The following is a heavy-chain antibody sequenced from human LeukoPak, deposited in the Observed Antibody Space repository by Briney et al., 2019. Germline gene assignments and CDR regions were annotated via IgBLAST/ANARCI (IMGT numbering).Heavy chain of an antibody. CDR3: ARQYCSSTSCYGGIWDY. CDR1: GGSISSYY. CDR2: IYTGGST. V-gene: IGHV4-4*07. J-gene: IGHJ4*02. D-gene: IGHD2-2*01. Sequence: SETLSLSCTVSGGSISSYYWSWIRQPAGKGLEWIGRIYTGGSTNYNPSLKSRVTMSVDTSKNQFSLKLSSVTAADTAVYYCARQYCSSTSCYGGIWDYWGQGTLVTVSS.